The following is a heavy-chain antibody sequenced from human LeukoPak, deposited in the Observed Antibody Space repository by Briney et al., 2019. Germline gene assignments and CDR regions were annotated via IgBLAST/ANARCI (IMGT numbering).Heavy chain of an antibody. Sequence: ASVKVSCKAFGYTFTSNYMHWVRQAPGQGPKWTGVISPSGGSTTYAQKFQGRVTLTRDMSTSTDYLELSSLRSEDTAVYYCARHRRHRLYYDSSGYYHDAFDIWGQGTMVTVSS. D-gene: IGHD3-22*01. V-gene: IGHV1-46*01. CDR1: GYTFTSNY. CDR2: ISPSGGST. J-gene: IGHJ3*02. CDR3: ARHRRHRLYYDSSGYYHDAFDI.